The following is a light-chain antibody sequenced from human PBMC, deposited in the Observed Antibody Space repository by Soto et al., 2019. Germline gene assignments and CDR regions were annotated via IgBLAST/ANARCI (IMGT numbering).Light chain of an antibody. CDR3: QQSYSTPRT. V-gene: IGKV1-39*01. CDR1: QTISNF. J-gene: IGKJ1*01. Sequence: DIQMTQSPSSLSASDGERVTITCRASQTISNFLNWYQQRPGEAPKLLIYATSRLQRGVPSRFSGGGSGTDFTLTISSLQPEDFATYYCQQSYSTPRTFGQGTKVEIK. CDR2: ATS.